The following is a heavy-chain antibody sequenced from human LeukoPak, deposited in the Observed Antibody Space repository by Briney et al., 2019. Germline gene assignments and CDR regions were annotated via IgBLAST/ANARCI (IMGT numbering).Heavy chain of an antibody. D-gene: IGHD6-6*01. J-gene: IGHJ4*02. CDR2: ISSSSTI. V-gene: IGHV3-48*04. CDR1: GFTFSSYS. Sequence: PGGSLRLSCAASGFTFSSYSMNWVRQAPGKGLEWVSYISSSSTIYYADSVKGRFTISRDNAKNSLYLQMNSLRAEDTAVYYCARDPGTGEQLVGVDYWGQGTLVTVSS. CDR3: ARDPGTGEQLVGVDY.